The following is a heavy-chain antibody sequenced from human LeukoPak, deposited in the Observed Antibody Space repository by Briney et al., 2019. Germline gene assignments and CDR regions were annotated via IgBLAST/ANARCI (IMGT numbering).Heavy chain of an antibody. CDR1: GGTFSYYA. Sequence: GASVKVSCKASGGTFSYYAITWVRQAPGQGLEWMGGIIPVSGTTDYAQRFQGRVTIIADESTSTAYMELSSLRSEDTAVYYCAALDDYDSSGYPPGWGQGTLVTVSS. CDR2: IIPVSGTT. D-gene: IGHD3-22*01. CDR3: AALDDYDSSGYPPG. V-gene: IGHV1-69*13. J-gene: IGHJ4*02.